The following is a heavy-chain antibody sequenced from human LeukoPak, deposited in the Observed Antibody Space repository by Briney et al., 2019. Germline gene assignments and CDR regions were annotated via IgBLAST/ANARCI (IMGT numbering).Heavy chain of an antibody. CDR1: GFTFSNHW. J-gene: IGHJ4*02. D-gene: IGHD6-19*01. CDR2: VKQDGSEQ. CDR3: ARWTVAGRFFDY. Sequence: GGSLRLSCAASGFTFSNHWTTWVRQAPGKGLEWVANVKQDGSEQYYVDSVKGRFTISRDNAKNSLYLQMNSLRAEDTAVYYCARWTVAGRFFDYWGQGTLVTVSS. V-gene: IGHV3-7*03.